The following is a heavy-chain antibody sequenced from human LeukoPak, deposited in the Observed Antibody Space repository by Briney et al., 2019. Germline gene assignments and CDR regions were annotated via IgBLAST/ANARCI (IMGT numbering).Heavy chain of an antibody. J-gene: IGHJ4*02. D-gene: IGHD3-22*01. CDR2: IYPGDSDT. CDR1: GYRFSDYW. CDR3: ARAQGYYYDSSGYYFDS. Sequence: GESLKISCKGSGYRFSDYWIGWVRQMPGKGLEWMGIIYPGDSDTKYSPSFQGQVTISADKSISTAYLQWSSLKASDTAMYYCARAQGYYYDSSGYYFDSWGQGTLVTVSS. V-gene: IGHV5-51*01.